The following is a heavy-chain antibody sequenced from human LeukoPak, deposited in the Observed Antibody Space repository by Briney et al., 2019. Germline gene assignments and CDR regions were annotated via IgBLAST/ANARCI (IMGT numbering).Heavy chain of an antibody. V-gene: IGHV3-23*01. CDR3: AKAITMIVVVSAFDI. CDR2: ISGSGGST. CDR1: GFTFSGYA. Sequence: GGSLRLSCAASGFTFSGYAMSWVRQAPGKGLEWVSAISGSGGSTYYADSVKGRFTISRDNSKNTLYLQMNSLRAEDTAVYYCAKAITMIVVVSAFDIWGQGTMVTVSS. D-gene: IGHD3-22*01. J-gene: IGHJ3*02.